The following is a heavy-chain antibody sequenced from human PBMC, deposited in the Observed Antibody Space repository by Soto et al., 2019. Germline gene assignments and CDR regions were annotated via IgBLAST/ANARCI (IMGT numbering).Heavy chain of an antibody. Sequence: PGGSLRLSCAASGFTFRSYGMQWVRQAPGKGLEWVAVISYDGTNEYYADSVKGRFTISRDNSRNTLYLQMNSLRLEDTAVYYCAKDTTGTPFEYWGQGTLVTVSS. D-gene: IGHD1-1*01. CDR2: ISYDGTNE. J-gene: IGHJ4*02. CDR3: AKDTTGTPFEY. V-gene: IGHV3-30*18. CDR1: GFTFRSYG.